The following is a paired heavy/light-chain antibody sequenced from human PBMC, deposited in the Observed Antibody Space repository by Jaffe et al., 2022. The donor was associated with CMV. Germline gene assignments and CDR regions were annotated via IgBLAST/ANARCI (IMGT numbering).Light chain of an antibody. CDR3: QQRNNWQWT. CDR2: DAT. V-gene: IGKV3-11*02. Sequence: IVLTQSPATLSLSPGQRATLSCRASQSISDYLVWYQQKPGQAPRLLIYDATRRATGIPARFSGSGFGRDFSLTISSLEPEDFAVYYCQQRNNWQWTFGQGTKVEIK. J-gene: IGKJ1*01. CDR1: QSISDY.
Heavy chain of an antibody. CDR3: VRSSAYYADY. D-gene: IGHD2-21*01. V-gene: IGHV3-23*01. CDR2: ISGSGSST. CDR1: GFTFENFA. J-gene: IGHJ4*02. Sequence: EVQLLESGGGLVQIGGSLRLSCVVSGFTFENFAVSWLRQVPGKGLEWVSSISGSGSSTYYADSVKGRFIISRDNSKNTLYLQMDSMRADDTAVYYCVRSSAYYADYWGQGTLVTASS.